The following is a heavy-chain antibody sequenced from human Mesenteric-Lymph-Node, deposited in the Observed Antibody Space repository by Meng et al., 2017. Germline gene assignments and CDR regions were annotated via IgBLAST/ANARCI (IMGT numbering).Heavy chain of an antibody. CDR2: IYYSGST. CDR3: VRTNYGDYNWFDP. J-gene: IGHJ5*02. CDR1: GGSISSYY. V-gene: IGHV4-59*06. D-gene: IGHD4-17*01. Sequence: VQCQESGPGLAKPSETLSLTCTVSGGSISSYYWSWIRQPPGKGLEWIGYIYYSGSTYYNPSLRSRVAISIDTSKNQFSLKLTSVTAADTAVYFCVRTNYGDYNWFDPWGQGTLVTVSS.